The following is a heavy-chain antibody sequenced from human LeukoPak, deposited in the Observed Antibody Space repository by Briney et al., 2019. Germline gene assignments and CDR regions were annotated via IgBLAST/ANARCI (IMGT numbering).Heavy chain of an antibody. V-gene: IGHV3-30-3*01. Sequence: PGGSLRLSCAASGFTFSSYAMHWVRQAPGKGLEWVAVISYDGSNKYFADSVKGRFIISRDNSKNTLNLQMSSLRAEDTAVYYCAGGYRSGGSCYPRLDYWGQGTLVTVSS. CDR1: GFTFSSYA. J-gene: IGHJ4*02. CDR3: AGGYRSGGSCYPRLDY. CDR2: ISYDGSNK. D-gene: IGHD2-15*01.